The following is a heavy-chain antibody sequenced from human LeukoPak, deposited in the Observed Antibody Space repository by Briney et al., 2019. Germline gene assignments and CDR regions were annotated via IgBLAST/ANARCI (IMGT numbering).Heavy chain of an antibody. D-gene: IGHD3-10*01. J-gene: IGHJ4*02. CDR3: ARDGGPKFGELLGGIDY. CDR2: IYTSGST. Sequence: SETLSLTCTVSGGSISSGSYYWSWIRQPAGKGLEWIGRIYTSGSTNYNPSLKSRVTMSVDTSKNQFSLKLSSVTAADTAVYYCARDGGPKFGELLGGIDYWGQGTLVTVSS. CDR1: GGSISSGSYY. V-gene: IGHV4-61*02.